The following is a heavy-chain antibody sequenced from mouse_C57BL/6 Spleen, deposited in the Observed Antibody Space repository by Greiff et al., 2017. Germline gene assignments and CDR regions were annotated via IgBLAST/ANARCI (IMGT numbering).Heavy chain of an antibody. CDR1: GYTFTDYE. V-gene: IGHV1-15*01. CDR3: TIGYDGYYFYYLDY. Sequence: QVQLQQSGAELVRPGASVTLSCTASGYTFTDYEMHWVKQTPVHGLEWIGAIDPETGGTAYNQKFTGKAILTADKSSSTAYMELRSLTSEDSSVYYCTIGYDGYYFYYLDYWGQGTTLTVSS. CDR2: IDPETGGT. J-gene: IGHJ2*01. D-gene: IGHD2-3*01.